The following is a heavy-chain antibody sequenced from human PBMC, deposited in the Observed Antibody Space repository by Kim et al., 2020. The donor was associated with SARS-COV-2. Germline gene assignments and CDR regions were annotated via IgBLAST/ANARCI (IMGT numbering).Heavy chain of an antibody. CDR1: GYTFTGYY. V-gene: IGHV1-2*04. D-gene: IGHD3-10*01. J-gene: IGHJ6*02. Sequence: ASVKVSCKASGYTFTGYYMHWVRQAPGQGLEWMGWINPNSGGTNYAQKFQGWVTMTRDTSISTAYMELSRLRSDDTAVYYCARGVRLKTYYYGSGSYQYYYGMDVWGQGTTVTVSS. CDR2: INPNSGGT. CDR3: ARGVRLKTYYYGSGSYQYYYGMDV.